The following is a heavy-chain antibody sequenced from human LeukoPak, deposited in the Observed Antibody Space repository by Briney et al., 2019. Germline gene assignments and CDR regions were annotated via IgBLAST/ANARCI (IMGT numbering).Heavy chain of an antibody. V-gene: IGHV3-11*06. D-gene: IGHD5-24*01. J-gene: IGHJ4*02. CDR3: ARDLRATNRGFDY. CDR2: ISSSSSYI. Sequence: GGSLRLSCAASGFSFSDHFMGWIRQAPGKGLEWVSSISSSSSYIYYADSVKGRFTISRDNAKNSLYLQMNSLRAEDTAVYYCARDLRATNRGFDYWGQGTLVTVSS. CDR1: GFSFSDHF.